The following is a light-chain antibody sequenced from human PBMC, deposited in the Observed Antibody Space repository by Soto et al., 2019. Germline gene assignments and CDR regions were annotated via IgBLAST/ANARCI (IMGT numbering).Light chain of an antibody. CDR1: QGIRKD. CDR2: AAS. CDR3: QQRNSYPIT. J-gene: IGKJ5*01. V-gene: IGKV1-17*01. Sequence: IQMTQSPSSLSASVGDRVTITCRASQGIRKDLAWYQQKPGKAPNLQIHAASTRQSGVPSRFSGSGSGTEFTLTISSLEPEDFAMYYCQQRNSYPITFGQGTRLEI.